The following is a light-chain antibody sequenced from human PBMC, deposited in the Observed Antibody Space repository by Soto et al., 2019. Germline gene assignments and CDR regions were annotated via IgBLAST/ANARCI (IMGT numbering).Light chain of an antibody. CDR3: CSYAGSYTLV. Sequence: QSVLTQPRSVSGSPGQSVTISCTGTSSDVGGYNYVSWYQQHPGKAPKFMIYDVSKRPSGVPDRFSGSKSGNTASLTISWLQAEDEADYYCCSYAGSYTLVFGGGTKLTVL. CDR2: DVS. V-gene: IGLV2-11*01. J-gene: IGLJ3*02. CDR1: SSDVGGYNY.